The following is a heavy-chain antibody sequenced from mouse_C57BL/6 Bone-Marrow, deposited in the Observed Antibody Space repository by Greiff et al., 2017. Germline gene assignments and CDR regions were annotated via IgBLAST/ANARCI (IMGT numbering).Heavy chain of an antibody. D-gene: IGHD1-1*01. J-gene: IGHJ1*03. Sequence: QVQLQQPGAELVMPGASVKLSCKASGYTFTSYWMHWVKQRPGQGLEWIGEIDPSDSYTNSNQKFKGKSTLTVDKSSSTAYMQLSSLTSEDSAVYYCARDLYYGSSYWYFDVWGTGTTVTVSS. CDR3: ARDLYYGSSYWYFDV. CDR1: GYTFTSYW. V-gene: IGHV1-69*01. CDR2: IDPSDSYT.